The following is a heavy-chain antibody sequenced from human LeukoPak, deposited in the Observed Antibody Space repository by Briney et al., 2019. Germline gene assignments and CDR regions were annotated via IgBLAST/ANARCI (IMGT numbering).Heavy chain of an antibody. Sequence: SGPPLVKPTQTLTLTCTFSGFSLSTSGVGVGWIRQPPGKALEWLALIYWNDDKRYSPSLKSRLTITKDTSKNQVVLTMTNMDPVDTATYYCAHRHRMPHFDYWGQGTLVTVSS. CDR3: AHRHRMPHFDY. D-gene: IGHD2-15*01. CDR1: GFSLSTSGVG. CDR2: IYWNDDK. J-gene: IGHJ4*02. V-gene: IGHV2-5*01.